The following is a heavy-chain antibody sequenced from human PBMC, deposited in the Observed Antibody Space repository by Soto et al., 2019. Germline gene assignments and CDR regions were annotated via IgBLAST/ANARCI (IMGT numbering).Heavy chain of an antibody. CDR2: INHSGST. CDR1: GGSFSGYY. J-gene: IGHJ4*02. CDR3: ARGRVVVPAAMPYYFDY. D-gene: IGHD2-2*01. V-gene: IGHV4-34*01. Sequence: SETLSLTCAVYGGSFSGYYWSWIRQPPGKGLEWIGEINHSGSTNYNPSLKSRVTISVDTSKNQFSLKLSSVTAADTAVYYCARGRVVVPAAMPYYFDYWGQGTLVTVSS.